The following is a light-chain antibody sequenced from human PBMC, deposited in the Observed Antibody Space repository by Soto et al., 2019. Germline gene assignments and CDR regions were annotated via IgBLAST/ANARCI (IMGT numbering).Light chain of an antibody. CDR2: GAS. J-gene: IGKJ4*01. Sequence: EIVMTQSPATLSVSPGERATLSCRASQSVSGNLAWYQQKPGQAPRLLIYGASTRATGIPDRFSGSGSGTEFTLTISSLQSEDVAVYYCQQYNNWPPLTFGGGTKVEIK. CDR3: QQYNNWPPLT. V-gene: IGKV3-15*01. CDR1: QSVSGN.